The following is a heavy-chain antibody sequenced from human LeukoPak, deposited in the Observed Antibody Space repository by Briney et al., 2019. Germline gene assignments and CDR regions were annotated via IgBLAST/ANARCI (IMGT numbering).Heavy chain of an antibody. CDR3: ARDLRRNAYGGHGPFDF. J-gene: IGHJ4*02. V-gene: IGHV3-20*01. CDR1: GFAFYDYG. CDR2: VNWDGSAT. Sequence: PGGSLRLSCAASGFAFYDYGLGWVRQVPGKGLEWVSGVNWDGSATNYAESVKGRFTISRDNDKNSLYLQMNSLRVEDTAFYHCARDLRRNAYGGHGPFDFWGQGTLVTVSS. D-gene: IGHD4-23*01.